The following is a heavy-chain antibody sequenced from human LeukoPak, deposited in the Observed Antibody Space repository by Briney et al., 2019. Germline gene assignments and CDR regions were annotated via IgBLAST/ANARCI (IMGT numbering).Heavy chain of an antibody. CDR2: INPNSGGT. J-gene: IGHJ4*02. CDR3: ARLYGSGSYHVSDY. V-gene: IGHV1-2*02. Sequence: ASVKVSCQATGYTFTGYYMHWVRQAPGQGLEWVGWINPNSGGTNYAQKFQGRVTMTRDTSISTAYMELSRLRSDDTAVYHCARLYGSGSYHVSDYWGQGTLVTVSS. D-gene: IGHD3-10*01. CDR1: GYTFTGYY.